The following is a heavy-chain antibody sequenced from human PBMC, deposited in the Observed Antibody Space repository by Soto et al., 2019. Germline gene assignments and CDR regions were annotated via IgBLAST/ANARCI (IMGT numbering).Heavy chain of an antibody. CDR3: AASSPRYYYDSSAV. D-gene: IGHD3-22*01. V-gene: IGHV1-58*01. Sequence: SVKVSCKASGFTFTSSAVQWVRQARGQRLEWIGWIVVGSGNTNYTQKFQERVTITRDMSTSTAYMELSSLRSEDTAVYYCAASSPRYYYDSSAVWGQGTTVTVSS. CDR2: IVVGSGNT. CDR1: GFTFTSSA. J-gene: IGHJ6*02.